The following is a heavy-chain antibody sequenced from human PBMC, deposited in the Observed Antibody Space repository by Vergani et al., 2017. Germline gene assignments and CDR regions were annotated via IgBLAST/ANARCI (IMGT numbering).Heavy chain of an antibody. CDR2: IHYSENT. D-gene: IGHD6-19*01. J-gene: IGHJ5*02. CDR3: ASDTHSGQRADR. V-gene: IGHV4-34*02. Sequence: QVQLKQWGAGLLKPSETLSLTCAVYGGSFSGYQWSWIRQPTGKGLEWIGSIHYSENTNYNPSLKTRVTISVDTSKNQFSLTLTSVTAADTAVYYCASDTHSGQRADRWGQGILVTV. CDR1: GGSFSGYQ.